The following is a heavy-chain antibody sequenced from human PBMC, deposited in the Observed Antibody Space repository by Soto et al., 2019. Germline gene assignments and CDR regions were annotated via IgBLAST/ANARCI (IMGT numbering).Heavy chain of an antibody. Sequence: SVKVSCKASGGTFSSYAISWVRQAPGQGLEWMGGIIPIFGTANYAQKFQGRVTITADESTSTAYMELSSLRSEDTAVYYCARVIAARHPYYYGMDFWCQGTTVTGSS. CDR1: GGTFSSYA. D-gene: IGHD6-6*01. J-gene: IGHJ6*02. CDR3: ARVIAARHPYYYGMDF. V-gene: IGHV1-69*13. CDR2: IIPIFGTA.